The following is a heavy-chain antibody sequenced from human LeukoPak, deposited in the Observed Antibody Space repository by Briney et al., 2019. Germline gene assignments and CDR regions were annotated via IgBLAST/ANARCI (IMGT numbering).Heavy chain of an antibody. CDR3: ARDGPGYSSQ. CDR1: GFTFSRYA. D-gene: IGHD6-19*01. Sequence: PGGSLRLSCAASGFTFSRYAMSWVRQAPGKGLEWVSAIGGSGTNTYYADSVKGRFTISRDNAKNSLYLQMNSLRAEDTAVYYCARDGPGYSSQWGQRTLVTVSS. CDR2: IGGSGTNT. V-gene: IGHV3-23*01. J-gene: IGHJ4*02.